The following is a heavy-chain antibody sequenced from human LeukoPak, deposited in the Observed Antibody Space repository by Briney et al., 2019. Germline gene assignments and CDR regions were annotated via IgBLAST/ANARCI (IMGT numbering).Heavy chain of an antibody. J-gene: IGHJ5*02. D-gene: IGHD6-13*01. CDR1: GGSISSYY. Sequence: SETLSLTCTVSGGSISSYYWSWIRQPPGKGLEWIGYIYYSGSTNYNPSLKSRVTISVDTSKNQFSLKLSSVTAADTAVYYCARLSSSSWYVTRFDPWGQGTLVTVSS. CDR2: IYYSGST. V-gene: IGHV4-59*01. CDR3: ARLSSSSWYVTRFDP.